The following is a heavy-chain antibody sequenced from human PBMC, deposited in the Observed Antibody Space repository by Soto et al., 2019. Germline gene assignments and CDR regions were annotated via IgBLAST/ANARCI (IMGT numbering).Heavy chain of an antibody. V-gene: IGHV4-61*01. Sequence: SETLSLTCTVSGGAFKIGSYSWSWIRQPPGKGLEWIGYVYHTGRTSYNPSLKSRVSISMDTSKNQFSLNLDSVTAADTAVYFCARDFAYFDSWGQGTLVTVSS. J-gene: IGHJ4*02. D-gene: IGHD3-3*01. CDR3: ARDFAYFDS. CDR2: VYHTGRT. CDR1: GGAFKIGSYS.